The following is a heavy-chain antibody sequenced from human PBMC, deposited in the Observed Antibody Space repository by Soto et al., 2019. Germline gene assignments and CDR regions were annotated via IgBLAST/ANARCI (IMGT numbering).Heavy chain of an antibody. CDR2: ISAYNGNT. CDR1: GYTFTSYG. D-gene: IGHD2-15*01. Sequence: ASVKVSCKASGYTFTSYGISWVRQAPGQGLEWMGWISAYNGNTNYAQKLQGRVTMTTDTSTSTAYMELRSLRSDDTAVYYCAGDGCSGGSCYSIYYYYYGMDVWGQGTTVTVSS. J-gene: IGHJ6*02. CDR3: AGDGCSGGSCYSIYYYYYGMDV. V-gene: IGHV1-18*04.